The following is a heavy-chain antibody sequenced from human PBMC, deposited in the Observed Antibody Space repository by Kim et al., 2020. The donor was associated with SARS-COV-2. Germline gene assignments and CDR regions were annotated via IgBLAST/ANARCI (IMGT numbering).Heavy chain of an antibody. CDR2: INAGNGNT. J-gene: IGHJ1*01. D-gene: IGHD3-22*01. Sequence: ASVKVSCKASGYTFTSYAMHWVRQAPGQRLEWMGWINAGNGNTKYSQKFQGRVTITRDTSASTAYMELSSLRSEDTAVYYCARDVAPILSDYDSSGSYFQHWGQGTLVTVSS. V-gene: IGHV1-3*01. CDR3: ARDVAPILSDYDSSGSYFQH. CDR1: GYTFTSYA.